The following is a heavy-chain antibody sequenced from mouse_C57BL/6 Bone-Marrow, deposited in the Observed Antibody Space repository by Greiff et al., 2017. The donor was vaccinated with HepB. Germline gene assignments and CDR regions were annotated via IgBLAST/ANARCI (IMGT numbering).Heavy chain of an antibody. V-gene: IGHV5-6*01. J-gene: IGHJ1*03. CDR1: GFTFSSYG. CDR3: ARDYGNYEDFDV. Sequence: EVQGVESGGDLVKPGGSLKLSCAASGFTFSSYGMSWVRQTPDKRLEWVATISSGGSYTYYPDSVKGRFTISRDNAKNTLYLQMSSLKSEDTAIYYCARDYGNYEDFDVWGTGTTVTVSS. CDR2: ISSGGSYT. D-gene: IGHD2-1*01.